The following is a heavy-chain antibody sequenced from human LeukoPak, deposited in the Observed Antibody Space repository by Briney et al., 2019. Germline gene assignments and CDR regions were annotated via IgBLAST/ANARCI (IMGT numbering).Heavy chain of an antibody. CDR3: ARKPYGDFGFDY. V-gene: IGHV3-23*01. Sequence: GGSLRLSCAASGFTFSSYAMSWVRQAPGKGLEWVSVISGSGGSTYYADSVKGRFTISRDNSKNTLYLQMNSLRAEDTAVYYCARKPYGDFGFDYWGQGTLVTVSS. CDR1: GFTFSSYA. D-gene: IGHD4-17*01. CDR2: ISGSGGST. J-gene: IGHJ4*02.